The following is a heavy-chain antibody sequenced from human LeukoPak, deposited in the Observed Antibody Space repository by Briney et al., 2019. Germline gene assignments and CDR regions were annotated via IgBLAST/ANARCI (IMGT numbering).Heavy chain of an antibody. J-gene: IGHJ4*02. Sequence: SETLSLTCAVSGGSISSGGYSWSWIRQPPGKGLEWIGYIYHSGSTYYNPSLKSRVTISVDRSKNQFSLELSSVTAADTAVYYCARAGIMITFGGVNTIFDYWGQGTLVSVSS. CDR2: IYHSGST. CDR1: GGSISSGGYS. CDR3: ARAGIMITFGGVNTIFDY. V-gene: IGHV4-30-2*01. D-gene: IGHD3-16*01.